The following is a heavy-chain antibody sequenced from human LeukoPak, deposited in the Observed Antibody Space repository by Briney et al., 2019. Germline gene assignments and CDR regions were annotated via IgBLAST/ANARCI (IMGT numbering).Heavy chain of an antibody. D-gene: IGHD3-10*01. CDR2: ISGSGGSA. CDR1: GFTFRSFA. Sequence: PGGSLRLSCAASGFTFRSFAMSWVRQAPGKGLEWVSAISGSGGSAFYADSVKGRFTISRDNSKNTLYLQMSSLRAEDTAVYYCVKVGDYYGSGKYSNFDYWGQGTLVTVSS. J-gene: IGHJ4*02. V-gene: IGHV3-23*01. CDR3: VKVGDYYGSGKYSNFDY.